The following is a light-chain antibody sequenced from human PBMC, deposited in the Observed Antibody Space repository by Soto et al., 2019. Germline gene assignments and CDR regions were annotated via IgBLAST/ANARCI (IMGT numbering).Light chain of an antibody. V-gene: IGLV2-14*01. CDR2: EVR. Sequence: QSAPAQPASVSGSPGQSITISCTGTSSDVGAYNYVSWYQQHPGKAPKLMIYEVRGRPSGVSNRFSGSKSGNTASLTISGLQAEDEGDYFCSSYGSTSARYVFGTGTKVTVL. CDR1: SSDVGAYNY. J-gene: IGLJ1*01. CDR3: SSYGSTSARYV.